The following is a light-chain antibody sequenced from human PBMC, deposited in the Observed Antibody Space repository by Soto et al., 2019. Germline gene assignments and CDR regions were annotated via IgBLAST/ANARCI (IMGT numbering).Light chain of an antibody. CDR1: QSVSSY. CDR2: GAS. CDR3: QQYNNSPWT. V-gene: IGKV3-15*01. Sequence: EIVLTQSPATLSLSPGERATVSFRASQSVSSYLAWYQQTHGQAPRILIYGASTRDTGIPARFSGSGSGTECTLTISSLQSEDFEVYYCQQYNNSPWTFGQGTKV. J-gene: IGKJ1*01.